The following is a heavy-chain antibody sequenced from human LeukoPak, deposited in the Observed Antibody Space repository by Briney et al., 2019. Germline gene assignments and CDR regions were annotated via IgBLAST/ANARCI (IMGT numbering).Heavy chain of an antibody. Sequence: ASVKVSCKAPGYTFTSYAMNWVRQAPGQGLEWMGWINTNTGNPTYAQGFTGRFVFSLDTSVSTAYLQISSLKAEDTAVYYCARDRLWKAARPRWGCWFDPWGQGTLVTVSS. V-gene: IGHV7-4-1*02. J-gene: IGHJ5*02. CDR3: ARDRLWKAARPRWGCWFDP. D-gene: IGHD6-6*01. CDR1: GYTFTSYA. CDR2: INTNTGNP.